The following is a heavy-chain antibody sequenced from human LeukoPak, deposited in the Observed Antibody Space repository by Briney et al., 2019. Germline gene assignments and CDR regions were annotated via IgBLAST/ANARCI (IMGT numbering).Heavy chain of an antibody. CDR1: GFTFDDYA. D-gene: IGHD3-22*01. CDR2: ISWNSGSI. Sequence: GRSLRLSCAASGFTFDDYAMHWVRQAPGKGLEWVSSISWNSGSIGYADSVKGRFTISRDNAKNSLYLQMNSLRAEDTALYYCAKDTHMNYDSSGYYYYWGQGTLVTVSS. J-gene: IGHJ4*02. CDR3: AKDTHMNYDSSGYYYY. V-gene: IGHV3-9*01.